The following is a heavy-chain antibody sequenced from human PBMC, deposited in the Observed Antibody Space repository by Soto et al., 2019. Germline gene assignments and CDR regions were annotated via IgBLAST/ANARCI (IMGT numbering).Heavy chain of an antibody. Sequence: PSETRSLTCTVSGGSISSGDYYWSWIRQPPGKGLEWIGYIYYSGSTYYNPSLKSRVTISVDTSKNQFSLKLSSVTAADTAVYYCARAPLSGYTRSGNWFDPWGQGTLVTVSS. CDR2: IYYSGST. CDR3: ARAPLSGYTRSGNWFDP. J-gene: IGHJ5*02. D-gene: IGHD3-3*01. V-gene: IGHV4-30-4*01. CDR1: GGSISSGDYY.